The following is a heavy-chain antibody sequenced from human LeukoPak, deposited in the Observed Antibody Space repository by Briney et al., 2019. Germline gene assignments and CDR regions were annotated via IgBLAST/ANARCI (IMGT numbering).Heavy chain of an antibody. V-gene: IGHV4-30-4*02. CDR3: VRVRTGTSCYDY. J-gene: IGHJ4*02. CDR1: GGSVSSADSH. D-gene: IGHD2-2*01. CDR2: ISYSGST. Sequence: SETLSLTCTVPGGSVSSADSHWSWIRQPPGKGLEWIGYISYSGSTSYNPSLRSRVIISLDRSQNQFSLKLNSVTAADTAVYYGVRVRTGTSCYDYWGQGTLVTVSS.